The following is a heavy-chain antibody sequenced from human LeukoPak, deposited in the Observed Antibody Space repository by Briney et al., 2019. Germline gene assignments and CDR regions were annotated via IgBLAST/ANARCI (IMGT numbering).Heavy chain of an antibody. J-gene: IGHJ4*02. CDR3: ARDRGNSFDY. D-gene: IGHD4-23*01. CDR1: GGSISSYY. V-gene: IGHV4-59*12. Sequence: SETLSLTCTVSGGSISSYYWSWIRQPPGKGLEWIGYIYYSGSTNYNPSLKSRVTISVDTSKNQFSLKLSSVTAADTAVYYCARDRGNSFDYWGQGTLVTVSS. CDR2: IYYSGST.